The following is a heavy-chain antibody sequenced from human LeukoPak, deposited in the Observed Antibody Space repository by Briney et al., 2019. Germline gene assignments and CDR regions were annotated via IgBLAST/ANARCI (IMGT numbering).Heavy chain of an antibody. CDR2: IYYSGSTNT. V-gene: IGHV4-59*08. J-gene: IGHJ4*02. CDR3: ARHLPATGTYDYVWGSYRYSLLFDY. Sequence: PSETLSLTCTVSGGSISSYYWSWIRQPPGKGLEWIGYIYYSGSTNTNYNPSLKSRITISVDTSKNQFSLKLSSVTAADTAVYYCARHLPATGTYDYVWGSYRYSLLFDYWGQGTLVTVSS. D-gene: IGHD3-16*02. CDR1: GGSISSYY.